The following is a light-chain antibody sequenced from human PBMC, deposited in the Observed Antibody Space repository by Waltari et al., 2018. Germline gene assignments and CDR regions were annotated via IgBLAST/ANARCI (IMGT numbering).Light chain of an antibody. Sequence: SYVVTQSPSVSVAPGAPARITCGGDNIGSKSVHWFQPRPGQAPVLVISYDSDRPSGIPERFSGSNSGNTATLTISWVEAEDEADYYCLVWHSTIDHQGVFGGGTKLTVL. CDR1: NIGSKS. V-gene: IGLV3-21*04. CDR3: LVWHSTIDHQGV. CDR2: YDS. J-gene: IGLJ2*01.